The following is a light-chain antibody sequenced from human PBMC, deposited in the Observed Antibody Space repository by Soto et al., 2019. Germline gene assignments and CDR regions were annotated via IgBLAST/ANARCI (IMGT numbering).Light chain of an antibody. V-gene: IGLV1-44*01. CDR1: SSNIGSNT. J-gene: IGLJ3*02. CDR3: AAWDDSLNGQWV. Sequence: QPALTQPPSASGTPGQRVTISCSGSSSNIGSNTVNWYQQLPGTAPKLLIYSNNQRPSGVPDRFSGSKSGTSASLAISGLQSEDEADYYCAAWDDSLNGQWVFGGGTKLTVL. CDR2: SNN.